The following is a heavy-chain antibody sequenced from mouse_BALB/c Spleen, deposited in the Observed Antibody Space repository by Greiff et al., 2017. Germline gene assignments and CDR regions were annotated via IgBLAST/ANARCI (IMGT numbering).Heavy chain of an antibody. J-gene: IGHJ2*01. D-gene: IGHD2-10*02. CDR3: ARWKYGNPYYFDY. CDR2: INPSTGYT. Sequence: QVQLQQSGAELAKPGASVKMSCKASGYTFTIYWMHWVKQRPGQGLEWIGYINPSTGYTEYNQKFKDKATLTADKSSSTAYMQLSSLTSEDSAVYYCARWKYGNPYYFDYWGQGTTLTVSS. V-gene: IGHV1-7*01. CDR1: GYTFTIYW.